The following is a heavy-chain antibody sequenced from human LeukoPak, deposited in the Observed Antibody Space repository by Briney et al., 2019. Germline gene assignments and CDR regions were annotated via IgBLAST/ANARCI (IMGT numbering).Heavy chain of an antibody. CDR3: ARNRDGYNSFDY. J-gene: IGHJ4*02. CDR2: IYTGGTT. V-gene: IGHV4-61*02. D-gene: IGHD5-24*01. Sequence: SQTLSLTCTVSGGSISNGNYYWSWIRQPAGKGLQWIGRIYTGGTTNYNPSLWSRVTISIDTSKNQFSLRLSSVTAADTAVYYCARNRDGYNSFDYWGQGTLVTVSS. CDR1: GGSISNGNYY.